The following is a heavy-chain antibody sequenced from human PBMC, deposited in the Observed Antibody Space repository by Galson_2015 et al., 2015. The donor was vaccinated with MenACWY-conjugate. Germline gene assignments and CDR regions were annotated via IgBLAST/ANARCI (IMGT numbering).Heavy chain of an antibody. CDR3: VQYSSSKNWFDP. CDR2: IIPILGIA. D-gene: IGHD6-6*01. CDR1: GGTFSSYA. Sequence: SVKVSCKASGGTFSSYAISWVRQAPGQGLEWMGRIIPILGIANYAQKFQGRVTITADKSTSTAYMELSSLRSEDTAVYYCVQYSSSKNWFDPWGQGTLVTVSS. J-gene: IGHJ5*02. V-gene: IGHV1-69*04.